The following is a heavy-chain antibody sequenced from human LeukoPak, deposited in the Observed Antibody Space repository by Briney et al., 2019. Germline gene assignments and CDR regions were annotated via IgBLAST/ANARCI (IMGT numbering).Heavy chain of an antibody. D-gene: IGHD3-22*01. Sequence: GGSLRLSCVASGFTFKTYWMSWVRQAPGKGLEWVANIKQDGSEKYYVDSGKGRFTISRDNAKNSLYLQMNSLRAEDTAVYYCARGRLTYYYDSSGYPFDYWGQGTLVTVSS. V-gene: IGHV3-7*01. CDR3: ARGRLTYYYDSSGYPFDY. CDR2: IKQDGSEK. J-gene: IGHJ4*02. CDR1: GFTFKTYW.